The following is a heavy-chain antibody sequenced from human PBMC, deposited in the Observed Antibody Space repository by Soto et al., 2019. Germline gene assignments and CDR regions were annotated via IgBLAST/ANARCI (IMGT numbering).Heavy chain of an antibody. J-gene: IGHJ4*02. D-gene: IGHD5-18*01. CDR2: NYYSGST. CDR1: GGSISSYY. V-gene: IGHV4-59*01. CDR3: GRKSAKDPVKEKTAMASDY. Sequence: SETLSLTCTVSGGSISSYYWSWIRRPPAKGLEWSGSNYYSGSTNYNPSLKSRVTRAVDTSTNKHSYKLISVTAAATAAYYCGRKSAKDPVKEKTAMASDYWGQGTLATVSS.